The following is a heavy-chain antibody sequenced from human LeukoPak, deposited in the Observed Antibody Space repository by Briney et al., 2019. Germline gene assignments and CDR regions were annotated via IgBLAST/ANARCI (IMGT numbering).Heavy chain of an antibody. J-gene: IGHJ5*02. CDR2: INPDGSEK. V-gene: IGHV3-7*05. CDR1: GFTFSSSW. CDR3: FGGASSST. D-gene: IGHD4/OR15-4a*01. Sequence: PGGSLRLSCATSGFTFSSSWMFWARQAPGKGLQWVATINPDGSEKYYVDPVRGRFSISRDNAKNFLYLQMTSLRAEDTAVYYCFGGASSSTWGQGTLVTVSS.